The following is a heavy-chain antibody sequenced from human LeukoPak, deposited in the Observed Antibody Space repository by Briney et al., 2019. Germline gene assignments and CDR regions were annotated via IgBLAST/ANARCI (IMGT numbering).Heavy chain of an antibody. Sequence: GGSLRLSCAASGFPFSTYSMNWVRQAPGKGLEWVSYISSSSSTIHYADSVKGRFTISRDNAKNSLYLQMNSLRAEDTAVYYCARVSVVGMGWGQGTLVTVSS. J-gene: IGHJ4*02. CDR1: GFPFSTYS. CDR2: ISSSSSTI. CDR3: ARVSVVGMG. D-gene: IGHD5-24*01. V-gene: IGHV3-48*01.